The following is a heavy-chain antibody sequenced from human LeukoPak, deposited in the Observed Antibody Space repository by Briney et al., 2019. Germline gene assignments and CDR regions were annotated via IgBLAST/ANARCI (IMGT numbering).Heavy chain of an antibody. CDR2: IYYSGST. Sequence: SETLSLTCTVSGGSISSSSYYWGWIRQPPGKGLEWIGSIYYSGSTYYNPSLKSRVTISVDTSKNQFSLKLSSVTAADTAVYYCARDTGYGSGTLQAGYYYYYMDVWGEGTTVTISS. D-gene: IGHD3-10*01. CDR1: GGSISSSSYY. CDR3: ARDTGYGSGTLQAGYYYYYMDV. V-gene: IGHV4-39*07. J-gene: IGHJ6*03.